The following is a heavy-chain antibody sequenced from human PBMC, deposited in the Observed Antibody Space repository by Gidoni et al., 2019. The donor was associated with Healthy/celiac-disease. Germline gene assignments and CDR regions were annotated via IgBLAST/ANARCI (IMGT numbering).Heavy chain of an antibody. CDR2: INPSGGST. V-gene: IGHV1-46*01. D-gene: IGHD5-12*01. CDR1: GYTFTSYY. J-gene: IGHJ4*02. CDR3: ARDGSGYDSLLDY. Sequence: QVQLVQSGAEVKKPGASLKVSCKASGYTFTSYYLHGVRQAPGQGLEWMGIINPSGGSTSYAQKFQGRVTMTRDTSTSTVYMELSSLRSEDTAVYYCARDGSGYDSLLDYWGQGTLVTVSS.